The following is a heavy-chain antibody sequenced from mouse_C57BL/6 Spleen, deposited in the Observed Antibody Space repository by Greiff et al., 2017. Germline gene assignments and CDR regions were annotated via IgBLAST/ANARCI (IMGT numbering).Heavy chain of an antibody. CDR2: INPNHGGT. J-gene: IGHJ4*01. D-gene: IGHD2-1*01. CDR3: ARSLYYGNLYAMDY. CDR1: GYTFTDYN. V-gene: IGHV1-22*01. Sequence: QQSGPELVKPGASVKMSCKASGYTFTDYNMHWVKQSHGKSLEWIGYINPNHGGTSYNQKFKGQATLTVNKSSSTAYMELRSLTSEDSAVYYCARSLYYGNLYAMDYWGQGTSVTVAS.